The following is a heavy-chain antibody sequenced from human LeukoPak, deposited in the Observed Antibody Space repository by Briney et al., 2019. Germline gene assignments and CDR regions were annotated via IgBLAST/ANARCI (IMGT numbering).Heavy chain of an antibody. CDR1: GFTFDDYA. V-gene: IGHV3-9*03. CDR3: AKDRGSYFPGAFDI. J-gene: IGHJ3*02. CDR2: ISWNSGSI. Sequence: GGSLRLSCAASGFTFDDYAMHWVRQAPGKGLEWVSGISWNSGSIGYADSVKGRFTISRGNAKNSLYLQMNSLRAEDMALYYCAKDRGSYFPGAFDIWGQGTMVTVSS. D-gene: IGHD1-26*01.